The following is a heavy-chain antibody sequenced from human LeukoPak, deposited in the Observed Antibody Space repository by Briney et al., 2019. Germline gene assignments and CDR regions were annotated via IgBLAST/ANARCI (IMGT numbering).Heavy chain of an antibody. V-gene: IGHV1-46*01. D-gene: IGHD6-19*01. CDR2: INPWGGST. Sequence: GASVTLSCTSSGSTFTNYYMHWVRQAPGQGHEWKGIINPWGGSTSYVQKFDARVTLTRDTSTSTVYMELSSLSSEDTAVEYCAREDGWYFFDNWAQGTLVTVSS. CDR3: AREDGWYFFDN. CDR1: GSTFTNYY. J-gene: IGHJ4*02.